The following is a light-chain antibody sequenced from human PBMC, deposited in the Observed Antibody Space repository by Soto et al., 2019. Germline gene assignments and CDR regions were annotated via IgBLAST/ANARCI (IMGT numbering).Light chain of an antibody. Sequence: QSALNQPPSASGSPGQAVTISCTGTSSDVGGYNYVSWYQQHPGKAPKLMIYEVSKRPSGVPDHFSGSKSGNTASLTVSGLQAEDEADYYCSSYAGSSYVFGTGTKVTVL. CDR2: EVS. V-gene: IGLV2-8*01. J-gene: IGLJ1*01. CDR1: SSDVGGYNY. CDR3: SSYAGSSYV.